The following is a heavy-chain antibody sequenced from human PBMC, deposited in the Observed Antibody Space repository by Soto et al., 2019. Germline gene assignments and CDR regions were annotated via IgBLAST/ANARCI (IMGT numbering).Heavy chain of an antibody. V-gene: IGHV3-33*01. CDR1: GFTFSSYG. Sequence: QVQLVESGGGVVQPGRSLRLSCAASGFTFSSYGMHWVRQAPGKGLEWVAVIWYDGSNKYYADSVKGRFTISRDNSKNTLYLQMNSLRAEDTAVYYSARGGDLYSSGWYGGYYFDYWGEGTLVTVSS. D-gene: IGHD6-19*01. J-gene: IGHJ4*02. CDR2: IWYDGSNK. CDR3: ARGGDLYSSGWYGGYYFDY.